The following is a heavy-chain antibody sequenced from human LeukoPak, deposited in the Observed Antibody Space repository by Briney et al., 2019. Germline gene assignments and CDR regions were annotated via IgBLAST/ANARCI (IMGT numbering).Heavy chain of an antibody. Sequence: GGSLRLSCAASGFTFRDHWMHWVRHTPDKGLVWVSRINSDGSDTSYADSVWGRFTISRDNDKNTVDLQMNSLRAEDTAVYYCARGSTYYDSSGQVPFDYWGQGTLVTVSS. CDR3: ARGSTYYDSSGQVPFDY. D-gene: IGHD3-22*01. CDR1: GFTFRDHW. J-gene: IGHJ4*02. V-gene: IGHV3-74*01. CDR2: INSDGSDT.